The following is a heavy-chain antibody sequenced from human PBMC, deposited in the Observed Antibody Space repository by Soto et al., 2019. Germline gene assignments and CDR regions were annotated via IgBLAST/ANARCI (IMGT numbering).Heavy chain of an antibody. D-gene: IGHD3-10*01. CDR2: ISYDGSNK. CDR3: AKEAFTGYYYYGMDV. Sequence: LRLSCAASGFTFSSYGMHWVRQAPGKGLEWVAVISYDGSNKYYADSVKGRFTISRDNSKNTLYLQMNSLRAEDAAVYYCAKEAFTGYYYYGMDVWGQGTTVTVSS. V-gene: IGHV3-30*18. CDR1: GFTFSSYG. J-gene: IGHJ6*02.